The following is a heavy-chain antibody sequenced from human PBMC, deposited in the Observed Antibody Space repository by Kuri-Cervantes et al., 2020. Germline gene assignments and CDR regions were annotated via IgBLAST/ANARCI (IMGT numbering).Heavy chain of an antibody. J-gene: IGHJ6*03. CDR2: IKQDGSEK. V-gene: IGHV3-7*01. CDR3: ARDFGYSGYDFPSYYMDV. CDR1: GFTFSSYW. Sequence: GGSLRLSCAASGFTFSSYWMSWVRQAPGKGLEWVANIKQDGSEKYYVDSVKGRFTISRDNSKNTLYLQMNSLRAEDTAVYYCARDFGYSGYDFPSYYMDVWGKGTTVTVSS. D-gene: IGHD5-12*01.